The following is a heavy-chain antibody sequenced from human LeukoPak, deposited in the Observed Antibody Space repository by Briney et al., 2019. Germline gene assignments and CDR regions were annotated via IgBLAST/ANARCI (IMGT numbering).Heavy chain of an antibody. V-gene: IGHV1-24*01. Sequence: ASVKVSCKVSGYTLTELSMHWVRQAPGKGLEWMGGFDPEDGETIYAQKFQGRVTMTEDTSTDTAYMELSGLRSEDMAVYYCATRLRYFEYQHWGQGTLVTVSS. D-gene: IGHD3-9*01. J-gene: IGHJ1*01. CDR2: FDPEDGET. CDR3: ATRLRYFEYQH. CDR1: GYTLTELS.